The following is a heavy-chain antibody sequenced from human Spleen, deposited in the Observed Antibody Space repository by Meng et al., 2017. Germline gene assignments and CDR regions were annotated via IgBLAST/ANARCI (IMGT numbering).Heavy chain of an antibody. CDR3: ARVGYYDSSNYYAYFQH. V-gene: IGHV3-74*01. CDR1: GFTFSSYW. D-gene: IGHD3-22*01. Sequence: GESLKISCVASGFTFSSYWMHWVRQDPRKGLVWVSRINTDGSTTSYADSVKGRFTISRDNAKNTLYLQMNSLRAEDTAVYYCARVGYYDSSNYYAYFQHWGQGTLVTVSS. J-gene: IGHJ1*01. CDR2: INTDGSTT.